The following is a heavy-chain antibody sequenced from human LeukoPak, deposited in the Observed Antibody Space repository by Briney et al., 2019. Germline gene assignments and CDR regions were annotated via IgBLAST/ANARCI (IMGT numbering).Heavy chain of an antibody. CDR3: ARDNWFDP. J-gene: IGHJ5*02. Sequence: GGSLRLSCAASGFTFSTYSMNWVRQAPGKGLEWVSYISTSSSYIHYADSVNGRFTISRDNAKKSLFLQMNSLRAEDTAVYYCARDNWFDPWGQGTLVTVSS. CDR1: GFTFSTYS. CDR2: ISTSSSYI. V-gene: IGHV3-21*01.